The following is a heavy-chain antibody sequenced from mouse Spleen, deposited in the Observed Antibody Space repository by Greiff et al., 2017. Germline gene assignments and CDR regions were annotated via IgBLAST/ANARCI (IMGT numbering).Heavy chain of an antibody. CDR1: GFTFSSYG. J-gene: IGHJ1*01. CDR3: ARSYYGSIYWYFDV. V-gene: IGHV5-9-2*01. D-gene: IGHD1-1*01. CDR2: ISGGGSYT. Sequence: EVQLVESGGGLVKPGGSLKLSCAASGFTFSSYGMSWVRQTPEKRLEWVATISGGGSYTYYPDSVKGRFTISRDNAKNNLYLQMSSLRSEDTALYYCARSYYGSIYWYFDVWGAGTTVTVSS.